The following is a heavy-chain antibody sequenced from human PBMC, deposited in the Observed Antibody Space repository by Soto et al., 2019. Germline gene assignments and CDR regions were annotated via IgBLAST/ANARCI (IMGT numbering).Heavy chain of an antibody. Sequence: EVQMVESGGGLVQPGGSLRLSCAASGFTFNSYSMTWVRQAPGKGLEWVSYISSSSSTIYYADSVKCRFTLARDNAKNSLYLQMNSLRDEDTAVYYCARAGYYGSGILLWGQGTLVTVSS. CDR2: ISSSSSTI. J-gene: IGHJ4*02. CDR1: GFTFNSYS. CDR3: ARAGYYGSGILL. D-gene: IGHD3-10*01. V-gene: IGHV3-48*02.